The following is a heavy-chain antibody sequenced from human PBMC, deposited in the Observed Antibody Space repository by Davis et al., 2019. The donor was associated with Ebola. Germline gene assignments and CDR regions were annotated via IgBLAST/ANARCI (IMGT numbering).Heavy chain of an antibody. CDR1: GYTFTSYY. Sequence: ASVKVSCKAFGYTFTSYYMHWVRQAPGQGLEWMGIINPSGGSTSYAQKFQGRVTMTRDTSTSTVYMELSSLRSEDTAVYYCAREVVVVITTQYYYYGMDVWGKGTTVTVSS. J-gene: IGHJ6*04. V-gene: IGHV1-46*01. D-gene: IGHD3-22*01. CDR2: INPSGGST. CDR3: AREVVVVITTQYYYYGMDV.